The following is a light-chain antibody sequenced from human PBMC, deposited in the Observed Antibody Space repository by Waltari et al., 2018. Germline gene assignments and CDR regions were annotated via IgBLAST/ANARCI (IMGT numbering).Light chain of an antibody. V-gene: IGLV4-60*03. CDR2: LEGSGSY. J-gene: IGLJ2*01. CDR1: RGHSSYI. Sequence: QPVLTHSSSASASLGSSVKLTCPLSRGHSSYIIARHQQQPGKAPRYLMKLEGSGSYNKGSGVPDRFSGSSSGADRYLTISNLQSEDEADYYCETWDSNIVVFGGGTKLTVL. CDR3: ETWDSNIVV.